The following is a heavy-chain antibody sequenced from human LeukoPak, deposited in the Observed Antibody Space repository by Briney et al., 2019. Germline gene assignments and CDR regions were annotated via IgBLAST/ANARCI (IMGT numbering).Heavy chain of an antibody. V-gene: IGHV1-18*01. Sequence: ASVNVSCKASGYTFTSYGISWVRQAPGQGLEWMGWISPFNGNTNYAQKVQGRVTMTTDTSTSTVYMELRSLRSDDTAVYYCARDLDIVVVAAALRHYGLDVWGQGTTVTVS. CDR3: ARDLDIVVVAAALRHYGLDV. D-gene: IGHD2-15*01. J-gene: IGHJ6*02. CDR1: GYTFTSYG. CDR2: ISPFNGNT.